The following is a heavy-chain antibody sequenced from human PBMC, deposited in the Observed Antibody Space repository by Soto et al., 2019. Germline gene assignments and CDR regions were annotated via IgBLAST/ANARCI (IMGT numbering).Heavy chain of an antibody. CDR2: INHSGST. CDR3: ARGPRDVDTAMVRVGAVYGINYYGMDV. CDR1: GGSFSGYY. V-gene: IGHV4-34*01. J-gene: IGHJ6*02. Sequence: SENLSLALAFYGGSFSGYYWSWILQPPGKGLEWIGEINHSGSTNYNPSLKSRVTISVDTSKNQFSLKLSSVTAADTAVYYCARGPRDVDTAMVRVGAVYGINYYGMDVWGQGTTVTVSS. D-gene: IGHD5-18*01.